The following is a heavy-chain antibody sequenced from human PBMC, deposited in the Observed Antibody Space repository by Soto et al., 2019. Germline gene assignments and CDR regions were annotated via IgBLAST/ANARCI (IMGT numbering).Heavy chain of an antibody. J-gene: IGHJ6*02. CDR1: GGTYSSYA. CDR3: AFQGYCSSTSCYGPQYYYYYGMDV. Sequence: ASVKVSCKDSGGTYSSYAMSWVRQAHGQGLEWMGGIIPIFGTANYAQKFQGRVTITADESTSTAYMELSSLRSEDTAVYYCAFQGYCSSTSCYGPQYYYYYGMDVWGQGTTVTVSS. V-gene: IGHV1-69*13. CDR2: IIPIFGTA. D-gene: IGHD2-2*01.